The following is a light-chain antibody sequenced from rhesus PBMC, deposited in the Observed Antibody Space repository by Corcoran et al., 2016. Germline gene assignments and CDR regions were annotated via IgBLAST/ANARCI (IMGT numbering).Light chain of an antibody. CDR3: QHYYDNPDS. CDR2: AAS. V-gene: IGKV1S12*01. J-gene: IGKJ2*01. CDR1: QNISST. Sequence: DIQMTQSPSALSASVGDRVTISCRASQNISSTLAWYQPKPGNAPKLLISAASSLPTGIPSRVSGRGGGTDVTLTITSLQPEDSASYYWQHYYDNPDSFGQGTKVEIK.